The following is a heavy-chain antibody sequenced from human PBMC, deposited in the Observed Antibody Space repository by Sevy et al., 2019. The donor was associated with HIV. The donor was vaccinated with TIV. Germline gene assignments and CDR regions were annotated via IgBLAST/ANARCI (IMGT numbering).Heavy chain of an antibody. D-gene: IGHD1-26*01. J-gene: IGHJ6*02. CDR1: GFTFSSYG. CDR3: AKGFEVGATYYYYGMDV. CDR2: IRYDGSNK. Sequence: GGSLRLSCAASGFTFSSYGMHWVRQAPGKGLEWVEFIRYDGSNKYYADSVKGRFTISRDNSKNTLYLQMNSLRAEDTAVYYCAKGFEVGATYYYYGMDVWGQGTTVTVSS. V-gene: IGHV3-30*02.